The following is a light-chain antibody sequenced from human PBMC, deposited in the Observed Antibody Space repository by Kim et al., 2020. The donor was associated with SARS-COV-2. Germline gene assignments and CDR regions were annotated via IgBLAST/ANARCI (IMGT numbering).Light chain of an antibody. J-gene: IGLJ1*01. CDR1: SSNDGAGYD. CDR3: QSYDSSLSGSYV. V-gene: IGLV1-40*03. CDR2: GNS. Sequence: VTISCTGSSSNDGAGYDVHWYQQLPGTAPKLLIYGNSSRPSGVPDRFSGAKSGASASLAITGLQAEDEADYYCQSYDSSLSGSYVFGTGTKVTVL.